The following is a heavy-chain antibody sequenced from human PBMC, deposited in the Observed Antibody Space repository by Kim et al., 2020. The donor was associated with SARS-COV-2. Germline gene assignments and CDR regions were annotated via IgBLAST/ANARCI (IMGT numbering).Heavy chain of an antibody. J-gene: IGHJ4*02. D-gene: IGHD1-26*01. V-gene: IGHV3-7*01. CDR3: ARDHSGSPSF. Sequence: ETDYVDAVRGRFTISRDNAKNSLYLQINSLRAEDTAVYYCARDHSGSPSFWGQGTLVIVSS. CDR2: ET.